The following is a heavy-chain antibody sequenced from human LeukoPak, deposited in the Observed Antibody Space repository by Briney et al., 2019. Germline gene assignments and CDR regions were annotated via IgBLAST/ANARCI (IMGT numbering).Heavy chain of an antibody. D-gene: IGHD6-13*01. V-gene: IGHV4-59*12. CDR3: ARGCASSWPYWYFDL. CDR1: GGSISSYY. Sequence: SETLSLTCTVSGGSISSYYWSWIRQPPGKGLEWIGYIYYSGSTNYNPSLKSRVTISVDTSKNQFSLKLSSVTAADTAVYYCARGCASSWPYWYFDLWGRGTLVTVSS. J-gene: IGHJ2*01. CDR2: IYYSGST.